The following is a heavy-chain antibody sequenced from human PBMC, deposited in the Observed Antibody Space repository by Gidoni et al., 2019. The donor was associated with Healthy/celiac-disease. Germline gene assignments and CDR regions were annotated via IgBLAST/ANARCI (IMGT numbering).Heavy chain of an antibody. CDR1: GGSISSSSYY. Sequence: QLQLQESGPGLVKPSETLSLTCTVSGGSISSSSYYWGWIRQPPGKGLEWIGSIYYSGRTYYNPSLKSRVTISVDTSKNQFSLKLSSVTAADTAVYYCARGFYDSSGYYLGGSMNWGQGTLVTVSS. V-gene: IGHV4-39*07. D-gene: IGHD3-22*01. J-gene: IGHJ4*02. CDR3: ARGFYDSSGYYLGGSMN. CDR2: IYYSGRT.